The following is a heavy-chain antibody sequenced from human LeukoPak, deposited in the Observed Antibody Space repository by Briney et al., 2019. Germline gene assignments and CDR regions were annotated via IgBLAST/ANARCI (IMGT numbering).Heavy chain of an antibody. Sequence: GGSLRLSCAASGFTFSDAWMSWVRQAPGKGLEWVGRIKSETDGGTTVYSAPVKGRFTISRDDSKNTLYLQMNSLQTEDTAVYYCTTGRQDWGQGTLVTVSS. CDR3: TTGRQD. CDR2: IKSETDGGTT. V-gene: IGHV3-15*01. CDR1: GFTFSDAW. J-gene: IGHJ4*02.